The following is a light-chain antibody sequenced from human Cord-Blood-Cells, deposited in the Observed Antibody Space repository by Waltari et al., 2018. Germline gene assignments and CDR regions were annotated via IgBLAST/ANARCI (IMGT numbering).Light chain of an antibody. CDR1: SSDVGGYNY. J-gene: IGLJ2*01. CDR2: EVS. Sequence: QSALTQPPSASGSPGQSVTISCTGTSSDVGGYNYVSWYQQNPGTTTKLMIYEVSKRPSGVPDRFSGSKSGNTASLTVSGLQAEDEADYYCSSYAGSNNLVFGGGTKLTVL. V-gene: IGLV2-8*01. CDR3: SSYAGSNNLV.